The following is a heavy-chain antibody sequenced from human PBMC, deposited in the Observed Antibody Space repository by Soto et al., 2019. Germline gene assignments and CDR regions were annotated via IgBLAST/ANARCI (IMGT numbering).Heavy chain of an antibody. V-gene: IGHV4-31*01. Sequence: QVQLQESGPGLVKPSQTLSLTCTASGGSISSGGYYWSWIRQHPGKGLEWIGYLYYSGSTYYNPTLKSPVTISVDTSKNQFSLKLSSVTAADPAVYYCAGDLSNRYCSGGSCYSLGWFDPWGQGTLVTVSS. CDR2: LYYSGST. D-gene: IGHD2-15*01. CDR1: GGSISSGGYY. CDR3: AGDLSNRYCSGGSCYSLGWFDP. J-gene: IGHJ5*02.